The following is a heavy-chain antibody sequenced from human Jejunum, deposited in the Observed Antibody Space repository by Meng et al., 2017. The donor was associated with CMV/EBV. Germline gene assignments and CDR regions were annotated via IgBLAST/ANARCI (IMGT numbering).Heavy chain of an antibody. V-gene: IGHV2-5*02. CDR3: AHRREHSGSWGWGDFDY. CDR1: GFLLSTGGVG. Sequence: QIPLKESGPTLVNPTQTLTLTCTFSGFLLSTGGVGVGWIRQPPGKALEYLALIYWDNDKFYSPSLKSRLTIAKDTPKNQVVLTMTNMDPVDTATYYCAHRREHSGSWGWGDFDYWGQGTLVTVSS. J-gene: IGHJ4*02. D-gene: IGHD3-10*01. CDR2: IYWDNDK.